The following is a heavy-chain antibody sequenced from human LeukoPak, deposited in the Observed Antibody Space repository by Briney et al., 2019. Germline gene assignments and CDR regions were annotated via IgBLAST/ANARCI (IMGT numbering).Heavy chain of an antibody. Sequence: PSETLSLTCAVYGGSFSGYYWSWIRQPPGKGLEWIGEINHSGSTNYNPSIKSRVTISVDTSKNQFSLKLSSVTTADTAVYYCAGDIFAGYYYWFDPWGQGTLVTVSS. CDR3: AGDIFAGYYYWFDP. CDR2: INHSGST. D-gene: IGHD3-9*01. CDR1: GGSFSGYY. V-gene: IGHV4-34*01. J-gene: IGHJ5*02.